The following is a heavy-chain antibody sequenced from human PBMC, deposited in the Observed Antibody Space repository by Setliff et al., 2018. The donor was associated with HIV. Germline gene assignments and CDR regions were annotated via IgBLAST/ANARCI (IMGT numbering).Heavy chain of an antibody. CDR1: GYSFTSYW. V-gene: IGHV5-51*01. CDR2: IYPGDSDT. J-gene: IGHJ4*02. D-gene: IGHD6-19*01. CDR3: ARQKSSGWYRNPHFDY. Sequence: GESLKISCKGSGYSFTSYWIGWVRQMPGKGLEWMGIIYPGDSDTRYSPSFQGQVTISADKSISTAYLQWSSLKASDTAMYYCARQKSSGWYRNPHFDYWGQGTLVTVSS.